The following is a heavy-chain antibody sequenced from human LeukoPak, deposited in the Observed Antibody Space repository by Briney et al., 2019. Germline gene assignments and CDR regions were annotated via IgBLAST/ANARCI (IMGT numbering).Heavy chain of an antibody. CDR3: ARASITMVRGVRSYYYYGMDV. D-gene: IGHD3-10*01. V-gene: IGHV1-69*04. J-gene: IGHJ6*02. Sequence: SVKVSCKASGGTFSSYAISWVRQAPGQGLEWMGRIIPILGVANYAQKFQGRVTITADKSTSTAYMELSSLRSEDTAVYYCARASITMVRGVRSYYYYGMDVWGQGTTVTVSS. CDR2: IIPILGVA. CDR1: GGTFSSYA.